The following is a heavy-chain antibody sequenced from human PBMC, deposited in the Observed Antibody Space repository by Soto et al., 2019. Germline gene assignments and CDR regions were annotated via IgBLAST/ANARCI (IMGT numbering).Heavy chain of an antibody. CDR1: GGTFDNFI. V-gene: IGHV1-69*01. CDR2: IVPMLGTP. J-gene: IGHJ6*02. CDR3: ARNGSDGSSLSQSSGMDV. Sequence: QVQLVQSGAEVKEPGSSVRVSCKASGGTFDNFIMNWVRQTPGQGLEWMGGIVPMLGTPTYAEKFKGRVTISATGSASTVYMEVTTLSSDDTAIYYCARNGSDGSSLSQSSGMDVGGQGTTVTVSS. D-gene: IGHD3-10*01.